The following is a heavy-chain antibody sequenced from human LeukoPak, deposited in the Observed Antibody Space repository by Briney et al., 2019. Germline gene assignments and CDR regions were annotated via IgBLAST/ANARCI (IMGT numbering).Heavy chain of an antibody. CDR1: GGSISTYY. CDR2: IYNSGST. V-gene: IGHV4-59*08. J-gene: IGHJ4*02. Sequence: SETLSLTCTVSGGSISTYYWSWIRQPPGKGLEWIGYIYNSGSTNYNPSLKSRLTISVDTSKNQFSLKLSSVTAADTAVYYCARLRNYFDYWGQGTLVTVSS. CDR3: ARLRNYFDY.